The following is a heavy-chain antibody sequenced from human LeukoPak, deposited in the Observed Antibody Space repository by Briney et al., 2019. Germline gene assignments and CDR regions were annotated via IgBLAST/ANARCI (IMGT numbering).Heavy chain of an antibody. CDR1: GGSISSGGYS. V-gene: IGHV4-30-2*01. J-gene: IGHJ5*02. CDR2: IYHSGST. CDR3: ARVSTRWFDP. Sequence: SETLSLTCAVSGGSISSGGYSWSWIRQPPGKGLEWIGYIYHSGSTYYNPSLKSRVTISVDRSKNQFSLKLSSVTAADTAVYYCARVSTRWFDPWGQGTLVTVSS.